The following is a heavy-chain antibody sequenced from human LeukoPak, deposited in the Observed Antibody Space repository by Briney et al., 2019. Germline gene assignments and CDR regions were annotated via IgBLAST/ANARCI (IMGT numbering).Heavy chain of an antibody. Sequence: PSETLSLTCTVSGGSISSSSYYWGWIRQPPGKGLEWIGSIYYSGSTYYNPSLKSRVTISVDTSKNQFSLKLSSVTAADTAVYYCARTVDHGAFDIWGQGTTVTVSS. J-gene: IGHJ3*02. CDR3: ARTVDHGAFDI. CDR1: GGSISSSSYY. D-gene: IGHD6-19*01. CDR2: IYYSGST. V-gene: IGHV4-39*01.